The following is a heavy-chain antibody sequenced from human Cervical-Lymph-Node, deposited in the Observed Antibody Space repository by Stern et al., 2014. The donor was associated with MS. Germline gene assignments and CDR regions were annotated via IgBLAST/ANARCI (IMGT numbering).Heavy chain of an antibody. Sequence: QLVQSGAVVEKPGASVKVSCKASGYRFSSYGLSWVRQAPGQGLEWMGWISGHNGKTNHANKVQGRVTMTTDISTGTAYMELRSLRFDDMAVYYCARTNPLRFGGFYGMDVWGQGTTVTVSS. J-gene: IGHJ6*02. V-gene: IGHV1-18*03. CDR3: ARTNPLRFGGFYGMDV. CDR2: ISGHNGKT. D-gene: IGHD3-10*01. CDR1: GYRFSSYG.